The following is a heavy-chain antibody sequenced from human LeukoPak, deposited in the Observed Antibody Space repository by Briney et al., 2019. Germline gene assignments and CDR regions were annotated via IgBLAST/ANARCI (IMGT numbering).Heavy chain of an antibody. D-gene: IGHD3-10*01. Sequence: PSETLSLTCTVSGGSISSGSYYWSWIRQPAGKGLEWIGRIYTSGSTNYNPSLKSRVTISVDTSKNQFSLKLSSVTAADTAVYYCARDSSYYYGPGTYEEGYWGQGTLVTVSS. CDR3: ARDSSYYYGPGTYEEGY. CDR2: IYTSGST. V-gene: IGHV4-61*02. CDR1: GGSISSGSYY. J-gene: IGHJ4*02.